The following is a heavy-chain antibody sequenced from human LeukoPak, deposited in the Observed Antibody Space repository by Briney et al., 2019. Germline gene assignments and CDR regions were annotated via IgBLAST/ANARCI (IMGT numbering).Heavy chain of an antibody. J-gene: IGHJ6*03. Sequence: PGGSLRLSCAASGFPFDEYAMHWVRQAPGKGLEWVSGISYTSDTIGYVDSVKGRFTISRDNSKNSLYLQMNSLRSDDTAVYYCAFSSYYLQGNYYYMDVWGKGTTVTVSS. CDR1: GFPFDEYA. CDR3: AFSSYYLQGNYYYMDV. V-gene: IGHV3-9*01. D-gene: IGHD1-26*01. CDR2: ISYTSDTI.